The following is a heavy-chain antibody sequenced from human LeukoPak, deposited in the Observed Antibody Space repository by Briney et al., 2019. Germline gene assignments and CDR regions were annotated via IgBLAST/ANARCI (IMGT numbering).Heavy chain of an antibody. CDR3: ARKYCSSTSCLFDC. CDR1: GFTFSSYE. V-gene: IGHV3-48*03. J-gene: IGHJ4*02. CDR2: ISSSGSSI. Sequence: PGGSLRLSCAASGFTFSSYEMNWVRQAPGKGRAWVSYISSSGSSIYYADSVKGRFTISRDNAKNSLYLQMNSLRAEDTAVYYCARKYCSSTSCLFDCWGQGTLVTVSS. D-gene: IGHD2-2*01.